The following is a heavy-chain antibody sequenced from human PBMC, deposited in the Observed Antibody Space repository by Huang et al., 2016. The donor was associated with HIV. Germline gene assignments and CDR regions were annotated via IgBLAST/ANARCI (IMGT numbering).Heavy chain of an antibody. D-gene: IGHD3-22*01. CDR1: GYTFTNYV. CDR2: ISAYNGNS. J-gene: IGHJ3*02. V-gene: IGHV1-18*01. Sequence: QVQLVQSGAEVKKPGASVKVSCKASGYTFTNYVISWVRQAPGQGLEWMGGISAYNGNSNYAQKCQGRVTMTTDTSTTTVYMELRNLRSDDTAVYYCATDYFDSSGNGAFDIWGQGTMVTVSS. CDR3: ATDYFDSSGNGAFDI.